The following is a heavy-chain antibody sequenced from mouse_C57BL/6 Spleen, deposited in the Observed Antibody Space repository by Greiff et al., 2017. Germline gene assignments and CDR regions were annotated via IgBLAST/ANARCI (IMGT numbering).Heavy chain of an antibody. Sequence: QVQLQQPGAELVMPGASVKLSCKASGYTFTSYWMHWVKQRPGQGLEWIGEIDPSDSYTNYNQKFKGKSTLTVDKSSSTAYMQLSSLTSEDSAVYYCARWITTGDFDVWGTGTTVTVSS. V-gene: IGHV1-69*01. J-gene: IGHJ1*03. CDR1: GYTFTSYW. CDR3: ARWITTGDFDV. D-gene: IGHD1-1*01. CDR2: IDPSDSYT.